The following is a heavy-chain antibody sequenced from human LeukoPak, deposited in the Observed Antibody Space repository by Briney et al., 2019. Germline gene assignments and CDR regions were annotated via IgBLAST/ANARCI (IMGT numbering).Heavy chain of an antibody. CDR3: ARGGRWLQARPLDY. Sequence: PSETLSLTCAVYGGSFSGYYWSWIRQPPGKGLEWIREINHSGSTNYNPSLKSRVTISVDTSKNQFSLKLSSVTAADTAVYYCARGGRWLQARPLDYWGQGTLVTVSS. J-gene: IGHJ4*02. CDR1: GGSFSGYY. D-gene: IGHD5-24*01. V-gene: IGHV4-34*01. CDR2: INHSGST.